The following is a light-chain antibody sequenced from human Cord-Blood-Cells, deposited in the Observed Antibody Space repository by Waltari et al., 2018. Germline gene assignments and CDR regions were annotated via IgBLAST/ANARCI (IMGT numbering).Light chain of an antibody. CDR1: QRVSSY. CDR3: QQRSNWLT. V-gene: IGKV3-11*01. Sequence: DIVLTQSPATLSLSPGERATLSCRASQRVSSYLAWYQQKPVQAPRLLIYDATNRATGIPAKFSGSWSGTDFTLTISSLGPEDFAVYYCQQRSNWLTFGGGTKVEIK. CDR2: DAT. J-gene: IGKJ4*01.